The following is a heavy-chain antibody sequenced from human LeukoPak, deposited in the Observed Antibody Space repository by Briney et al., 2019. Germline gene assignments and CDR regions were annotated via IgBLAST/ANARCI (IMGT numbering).Heavy chain of an antibody. V-gene: IGHV5-51*01. D-gene: IGHD2-8*01. J-gene: IGHJ4*02. Sequence: GESLKISGKGSGSSFTSYWIGWVRQMPGKGPEWMGIIYPGDSDTRYSPSFQGQVTISADKSISTAYLQWSRLKAPDTAMYSCARHFLKYGEYWGQGTLVTVSS. CDR3: ARHFLKYGEY. CDR2: IYPGDSDT. CDR1: GSSFTSYW.